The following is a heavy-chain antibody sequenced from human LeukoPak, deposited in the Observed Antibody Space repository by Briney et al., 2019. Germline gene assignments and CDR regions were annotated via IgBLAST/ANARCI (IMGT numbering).Heavy chain of an antibody. CDR1: GGTFSSYA. D-gene: IGHD2-15*01. V-gene: IGHV1-69*04. J-gene: IGHJ4*02. CDR3: ARGGCSGGSCYSLVPDYFDY. CDR2: IIPILGIA. Sequence: ASVKVSCKASGGTFSSYAISWVRQAPGQGLEWMGRIIPILGIANYAQKFQGRVTITADKSTSTAYMELSSLRSEDTAVYYCARGGCSGGSCYSLVPDYFDYWGQGTLVTVSS.